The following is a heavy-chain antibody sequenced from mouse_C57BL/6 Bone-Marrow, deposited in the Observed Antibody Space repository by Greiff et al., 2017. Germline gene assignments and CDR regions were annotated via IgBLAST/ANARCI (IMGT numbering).Heavy chain of an antibody. D-gene: IGHD1-1*01. J-gene: IGHJ3*01. Sequence: QVQLQQPGAELVRPGSSVKLSCKASGYTFTSYWMHWVKQRPIQGLEWIGNIDPSDSDTHYNQKFKDKATLTVDKSSSTAYMQRSSLTSEDSAVYYCARAGIYYYGSSSGFAYWGQGTLVTVSA. V-gene: IGHV1-52*01. CDR1: GYTFTSYW. CDR2: IDPSDSDT. CDR3: ARAGIYYYGSSSGFAY.